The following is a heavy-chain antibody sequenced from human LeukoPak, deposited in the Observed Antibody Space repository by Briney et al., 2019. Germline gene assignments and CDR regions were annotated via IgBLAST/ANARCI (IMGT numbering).Heavy chain of an antibody. Sequence: SQTLSLTCAVSGGSIGSGGYSWSWIRQPPGKGLEWIGYIYHSGSTYYNPSLKSRVTISVDRSKNQFSLKLSSVTAADTAVYYCARSFSGYYYFDYWGQGTLVTVSS. D-gene: IGHD3-22*01. CDR3: ARSFSGYYYFDY. CDR2: IYHSGST. J-gene: IGHJ4*02. V-gene: IGHV4-30-2*01. CDR1: GGSIGSGGYS.